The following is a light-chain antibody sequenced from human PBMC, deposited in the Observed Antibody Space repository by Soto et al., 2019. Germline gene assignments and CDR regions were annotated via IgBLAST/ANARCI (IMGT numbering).Light chain of an antibody. V-gene: IGLV2-14*01. CDR1: SSDVGGYNY. J-gene: IGLJ1*01. CDR3: SSNTSSSTLYV. CDR2: DVS. Sequence: TLTKPPSFSGPPGESITISCAGNSSDVGGYNYVSWYQQHPGKAPKLMIYDVSNRPSGVSNRFSGSKSGNTASLTISGLQAEDEADYYCSSNTSSSTLYVFGTGTKVTVL.